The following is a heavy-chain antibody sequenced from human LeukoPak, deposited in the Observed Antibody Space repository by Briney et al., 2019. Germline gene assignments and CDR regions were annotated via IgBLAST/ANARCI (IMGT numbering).Heavy chain of an antibody. J-gene: IGHJ3*02. D-gene: IGHD3-22*01. V-gene: IGHV5-51*01. CDR1: GYSFTSYW. Sequence: GESLKISCKGSGYSFTSYWIGWVRQMPGKGLEWMGIIYPGDSDTRYSPSFQGQVTISADKSISTAYLQWSSLKASDTAMYYCARLDYYDSSGYEVGAFDIWGQGTMVTVSS. CDR2: IYPGDSDT. CDR3: ARLDYYDSSGYEVGAFDI.